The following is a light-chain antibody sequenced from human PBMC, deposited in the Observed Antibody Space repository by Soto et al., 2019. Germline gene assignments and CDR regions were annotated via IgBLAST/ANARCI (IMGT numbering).Light chain of an antibody. CDR2: GAS. Sequence: EIVVTQSPAILSVSPGERVTLSCRASQNVVTNLAWYQQRLGQAPRLLIYGASARATGVPARFSGSGSGTEFFLTISSLQYDDVAVYYCQQYNIWLRPFGGGTKVQMK. CDR1: QNVVTN. V-gene: IGKV3-15*01. CDR3: QQYNIWLRP. J-gene: IGKJ4*01.